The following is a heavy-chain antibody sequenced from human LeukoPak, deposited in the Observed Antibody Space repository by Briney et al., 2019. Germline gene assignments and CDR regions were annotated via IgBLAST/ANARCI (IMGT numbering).Heavy chain of an antibody. CDR3: ARDSGNYYFDY. CDR2: INSDGSST. J-gene: IGHJ4*02. Sequence: GGSLRLSCAASGFTFSSYWMHWVCQAPGKGLVWVSRINSDGSSTSYADSVKGRFTISRDNAKNTLYLQMNSLRAEDTAVYYCARDSGNYYFDYWGQGTLVTVSS. CDR1: GFTFSSYW. D-gene: IGHD1-26*01. V-gene: IGHV3-74*01.